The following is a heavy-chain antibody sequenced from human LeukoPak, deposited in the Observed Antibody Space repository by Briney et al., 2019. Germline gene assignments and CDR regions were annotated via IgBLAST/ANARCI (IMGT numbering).Heavy chain of an antibody. V-gene: IGHV1-69*13. CDR3: ATTLSKITIFGVAAFDY. J-gene: IGHJ4*02. CDR2: IIPIFGTA. CDR1: GGTFSSYA. D-gene: IGHD3-3*01. Sequence: SVKVSCETSGGTFSSYAISWVRQAPGQGLEWMGGIIPIFGTANYAQKFQGRVTITADESTSTAYMELSSLRSEDTAVYYCATTLSKITIFGVAAFDYWGQGTLVTVSS.